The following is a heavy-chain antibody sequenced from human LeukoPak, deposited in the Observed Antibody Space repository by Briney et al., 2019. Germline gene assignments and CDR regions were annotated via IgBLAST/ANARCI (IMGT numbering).Heavy chain of an antibody. D-gene: IGHD1-26*01. CDR2: ISPSGGST. Sequence: GGSMRLSCAASGFTFSSYAMSWVRQAPGKGLEWVSAISPSGGSTYFADSVKGRFTISRDNSKNTLYLQMNSLRAEDAALYCCAKEAGSGSYRGPFDYWGQGTLVTVSS. V-gene: IGHV3-23*01. J-gene: IGHJ4*02. CDR3: AKEAGSGSYRGPFDY. CDR1: GFTFSSYA.